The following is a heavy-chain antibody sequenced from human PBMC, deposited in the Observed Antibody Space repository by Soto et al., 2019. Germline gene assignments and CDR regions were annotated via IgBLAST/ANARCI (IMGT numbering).Heavy chain of an antibody. CDR1: GGSISSYY. Sequence: QVQLQESGPGLVKPSETLSLTCTVSGGSISSYYWSWIRQPPGKGLEWIGYIYYSGSTNYNPSLKSRVTISVDTSKNQFSRTLSSVTAADTAVYYCARVPAATYDAFDIWGQGTMVTVSS. CDR2: IYYSGST. CDR3: ARVPAATYDAFDI. D-gene: IGHD2-15*01. J-gene: IGHJ3*02. V-gene: IGHV4-59*01.